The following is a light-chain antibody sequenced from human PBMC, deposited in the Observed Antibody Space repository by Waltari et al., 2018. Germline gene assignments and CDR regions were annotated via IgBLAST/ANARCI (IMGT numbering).Light chain of an antibody. J-gene: IGKJ4*01. CDR1: QSISGY. CDR3: QQGYSTQRVT. Sequence: DIQMTQSPSSLSASVGDRVTITCRASQSISGYLNWYQQKPDKDPKLLIHATSTLQRGVPSRFSGSGSGTDFTLTISSLQPEDFATYFCQQGYSTQRVTFGGGTKVEIK. V-gene: IGKV1-39*01. CDR2: ATS.